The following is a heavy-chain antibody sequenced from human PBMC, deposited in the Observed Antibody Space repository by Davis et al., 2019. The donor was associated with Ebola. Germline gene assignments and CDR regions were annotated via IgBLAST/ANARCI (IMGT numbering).Heavy chain of an antibody. CDR3: ARHGDDFWSGYYTY. J-gene: IGHJ4*02. CDR2: IYYSGST. V-gene: IGHV4-59*08. Sequence: PSETLSLTCTVSGGSISSYYWSWIRQPPGKGLEWIGYIYYSGSTNYNPSLKSRVTISVDTSKNQFSLKLSSVTAADTAVYYCARHGDDFWSGYYTYWGQGTLVTVSS. D-gene: IGHD3-3*01. CDR1: GGSISSYY.